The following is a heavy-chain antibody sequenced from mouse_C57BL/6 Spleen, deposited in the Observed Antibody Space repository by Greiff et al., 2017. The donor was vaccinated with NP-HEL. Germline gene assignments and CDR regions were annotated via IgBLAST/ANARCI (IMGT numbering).Heavy chain of an antibody. CDR3: ARPQTAQATPFAY. V-gene: IGHV5-6*01. CDR1: GFTFSSYG. J-gene: IGHJ3*01. D-gene: IGHD3-2*02. Sequence: EVKLMESGGDLVKPGGSLKLSCAASGFTFSSYGMSWVRQTPDKRLEWVATISSGGSYTYYPDSVKGRFTISRDNAKNTLYLQMSSLKSEDTAMYYCARPQTAQATPFAYWGQGTLVTVSA. CDR2: ISSGGSYT.